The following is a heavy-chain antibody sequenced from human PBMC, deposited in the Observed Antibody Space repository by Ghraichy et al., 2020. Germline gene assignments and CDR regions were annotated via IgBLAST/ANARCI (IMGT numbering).Heavy chain of an antibody. CDR1: GFTFSSYP. CDR3: AKDHRDQWSLDY. Sequence: GGSLRLSCAASGFTFSSYPMFWVRQAPGKGLEWVARVSHDEKHKDYVDSVKGRFTIFRDNSKNTLFLQMNSLRVEDTAVYYCAKDHRDQWSLDYWGQGTLVTVSS. V-gene: IGHV3-30*18. D-gene: IGHD2-15*01. J-gene: IGHJ4*02. CDR2: VSHDEKHK.